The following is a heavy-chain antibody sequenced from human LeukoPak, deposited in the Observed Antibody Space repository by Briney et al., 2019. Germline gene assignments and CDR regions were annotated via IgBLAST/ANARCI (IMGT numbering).Heavy chain of an antibody. CDR2: ISYDGNKK. CDR3: ARQGHHDNIDYSYFEH. CDR1: GFTFSSSA. V-gene: IGHV3-30*03. J-gene: IGHJ1*01. Sequence: GGSLRLSCAASGFTFSSSAMSWVRQAPGKGLEWVAGISYDGNKKFYADSVKGRFTISRDNSKNTLNLQMSSLRAEDTAVYYCARQGHHDNIDYSYFEHWGQGTLVTVSS. D-gene: IGHD3-22*01.